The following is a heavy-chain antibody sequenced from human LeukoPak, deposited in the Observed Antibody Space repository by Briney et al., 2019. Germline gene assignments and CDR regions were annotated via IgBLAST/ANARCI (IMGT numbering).Heavy chain of an antibody. Sequence: GGSLRLSCAASGFTFSSYSMNWVRQAPGKGLEWVSYISSSSSTIYYADSVKGRFTISRDNAKNSLYLQMNSLRAEDTAVYYCASSPCSGGSCYRLDFDYWGQGTLVTVSS. CDR2: ISSSSSTI. J-gene: IGHJ4*02. CDR1: GFTFSSYS. CDR3: ASSPCSGGSCYRLDFDY. D-gene: IGHD2-15*01. V-gene: IGHV3-48*04.